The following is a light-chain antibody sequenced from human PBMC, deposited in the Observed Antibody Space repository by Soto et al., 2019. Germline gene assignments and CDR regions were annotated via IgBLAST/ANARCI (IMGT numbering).Light chain of an antibody. Sequence: DIQMTQSPSTLSASVGDRVTITCRASQSISSWLAWYQQKPGKAPNLLIYDASTLERGVPSRFSGTGSGTEITLTIDSLQPDDFATYYCQQYHTSSITFGQGTKVDIK. V-gene: IGKV1-5*01. CDR2: DAS. CDR1: QSISSW. J-gene: IGKJ1*01. CDR3: QQYHTSSIT.